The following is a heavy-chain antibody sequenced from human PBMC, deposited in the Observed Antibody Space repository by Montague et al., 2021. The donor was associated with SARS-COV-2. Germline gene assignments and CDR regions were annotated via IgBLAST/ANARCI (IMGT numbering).Heavy chain of an antibody. D-gene: IGHD6-19*01. CDR1: GGSISNYY. V-gene: IGHV4-4*07. CDR2: LYTNWSA. CDR3: ASESGYSSGWSYYYVMDV. J-gene: IGHJ6*02. Sequence: SETLSLTCTVSGGSISNYYYTWIRKPAGQGLEWIGRLYTNWSATYNHSLKSRITMSVDTYKNQFSLNVTSVTAADTAIYYCASESGYSSGWSYYYVMDVWGQGTTVTVS.